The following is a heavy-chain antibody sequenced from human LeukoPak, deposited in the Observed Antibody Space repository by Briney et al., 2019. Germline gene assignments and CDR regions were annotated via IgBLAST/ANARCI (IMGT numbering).Heavy chain of an antibody. Sequence: SETLSLTCTVSGGSISSYYWSWIRQPPGKGLEWIGYIYYSGSTNYNPSLKGRVTISVDTSKNQFSLKLSSVTAADTAVYYCARTKYSSGFDYWGQGTLVTVSS. V-gene: IGHV4-59*01. D-gene: IGHD3-22*01. J-gene: IGHJ4*02. CDR3: ARTKYSSGFDY. CDR2: IYYSGST. CDR1: GGSISSYY.